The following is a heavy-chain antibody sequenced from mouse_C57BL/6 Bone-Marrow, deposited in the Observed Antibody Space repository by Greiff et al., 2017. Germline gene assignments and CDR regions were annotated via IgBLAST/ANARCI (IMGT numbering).Heavy chain of an antibody. Sequence: QVQLQQSGPELVKPGASVKLSCKASGYTFTSYDINWVKQRPGQGLEWIGWIYPRDGSTKYNEKFKGKATLTVDKSSSTAYMVHHRLTSEDSAVXFCARFDYYGSSYGLYSRDYWGQGPSVTVSS. CDR2: IYPRDGST. CDR1: GYTFTSYD. D-gene: IGHD1-1*01. V-gene: IGHV1-85*01. CDR3: ARFDYYGSSYGLYSRDY. J-gene: IGHJ4*01.